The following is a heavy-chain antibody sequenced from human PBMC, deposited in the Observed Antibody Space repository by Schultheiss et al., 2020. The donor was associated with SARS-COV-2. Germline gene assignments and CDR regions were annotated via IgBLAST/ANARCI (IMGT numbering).Heavy chain of an antibody. J-gene: IGHJ5*02. D-gene: IGHD3-3*01. CDR1: GGSFSGYY. Sequence: SETLSLTCAVYGGSFSGYYWSWIRQPPGKGLEWIGEINHSGSTNYNPSLKSRVTISVDTSKNQFSLKLSSVTTADTAVYYCARLNVLRFLPTWFDPWGQGTLVTVSS. CDR3: ARLNVLRFLPTWFDP. V-gene: IGHV4-34*01. CDR2: INHSGST.